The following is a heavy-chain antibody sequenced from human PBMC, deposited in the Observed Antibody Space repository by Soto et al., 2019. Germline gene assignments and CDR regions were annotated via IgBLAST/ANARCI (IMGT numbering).Heavy chain of an antibody. Sequence: GGSLRLSCAASGFTFSSYAMSWVRQAPGKGLEWVSAISGSGGSTYYADSVKGRFTISRDNSKNTLYLQMNSLRAEDTAVYYCASLQLWLRYFDYWGQGTLVTVSS. CDR3: ASLQLWLRYFDY. D-gene: IGHD5-18*01. CDR1: GFTFSSYA. CDR2: ISGSGGST. V-gene: IGHV3-23*01. J-gene: IGHJ4*02.